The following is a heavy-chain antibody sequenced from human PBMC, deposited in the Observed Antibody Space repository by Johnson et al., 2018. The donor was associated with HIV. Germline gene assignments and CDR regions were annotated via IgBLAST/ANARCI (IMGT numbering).Heavy chain of an antibody. V-gene: IGHV3-53*01. Sequence: VQLVESGGGLIQPGGSLRLFCAASGFIVSSNYMRWVRQAPGKGLEWVSVIYSGGSTYYADSVKGRFTISRDNSKNTLYLQMNSLRAEDTAVYYCAILPEWELSPEVFDIWGQGTMVTVSS. CDR3: AILPEWELSPEVFDI. CDR1: GFIVSSNY. D-gene: IGHD1-26*01. CDR2: IYSGGST. J-gene: IGHJ3*02.